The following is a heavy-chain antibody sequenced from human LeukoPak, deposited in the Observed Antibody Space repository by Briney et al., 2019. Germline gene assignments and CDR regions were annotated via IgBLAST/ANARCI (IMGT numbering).Heavy chain of an antibody. V-gene: IGHV3-48*04. D-gene: IGHD6-6*01. CDR2: ISSSGSTI. Sequence: GGSLRLSCVASGFTFSSYVMNWVRQAPGKGLEWVSYISSSGSTIYYADSVKGRFTISRDNAKNSLYLQMNSLRAEDTAVYYCARGQQLVLGWFDPWGQGTLVTVSS. J-gene: IGHJ5*02. CDR1: GFTFSSYV. CDR3: ARGQQLVLGWFDP.